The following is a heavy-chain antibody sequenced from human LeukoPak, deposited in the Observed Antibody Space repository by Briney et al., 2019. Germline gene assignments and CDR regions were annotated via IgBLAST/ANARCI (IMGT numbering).Heavy chain of an antibody. D-gene: IGHD2-2*01. CDR3: ARVFFVVVPAAMTVRDAFDI. Sequence: GGSLRLSCAASGFTVSSNYMSWVRQAPGKGLEWVSVIYSGGSTYYADSVKGRFTISRDNSKNTLYLQMNSLRAEDTAVYYCARVFFVVVPAAMTVRDAFDIWGQGTMVTVSS. J-gene: IGHJ3*02. CDR1: GFTVSSNY. CDR2: IYSGGST. V-gene: IGHV3-53*01.